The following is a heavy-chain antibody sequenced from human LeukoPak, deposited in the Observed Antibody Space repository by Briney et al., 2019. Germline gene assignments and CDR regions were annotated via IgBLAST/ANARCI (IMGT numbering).Heavy chain of an antibody. CDR2: IYYSGST. CDR1: GGSISSHY. D-gene: IGHD6-19*01. J-gene: IGHJ5*02. CDR3: ARVSSGVAVACTDWFDP. V-gene: IGHV4-59*11. Sequence: SETLSLTCSVSGGSISSHYWSWIRQPPGKGLEWIGYIYYSGSTNYNPSLKSRVTISVDTSKNQFSLKLSSVTAADTAVYYCARVSSGVAVACTDWFDPWGQRTLVTVSS.